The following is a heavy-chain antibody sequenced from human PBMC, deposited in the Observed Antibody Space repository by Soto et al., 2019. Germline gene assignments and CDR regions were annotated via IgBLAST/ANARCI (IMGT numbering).Heavy chain of an antibody. D-gene: IGHD3-10*01. CDR3: AKDGGSGSFFDY. CDR1: GFTFSNFG. V-gene: IGHV3-30*18. CDR2: ISSDGGNK. J-gene: IGHJ4*02. Sequence: QVQLVDSGGGVVQPGGSLRLSCGASGFTFSNFGMHWVRQAPGKGLEWVVVISSDGGNKYYVDAVKGRFTISRDNSKKTVYLQMNSLRVEDTAAYYCAKDGGSGSFFDYWGQGSLVTVSS.